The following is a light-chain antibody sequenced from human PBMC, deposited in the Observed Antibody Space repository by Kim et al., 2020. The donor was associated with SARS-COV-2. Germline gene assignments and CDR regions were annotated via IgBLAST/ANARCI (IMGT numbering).Light chain of an antibody. J-gene: IGKJ2*01. CDR1: QSLLYRDGNTP. Sequence: HPASISCSTSQSLLYRDGNTPLALFPQRPGQSPRRLIYRVSIRDSGVPDRFSGSGSGTDFTLKISRVEAEDVGVYYCMQGTHWPRTFGQGTKLEI. CDR2: RVS. V-gene: IGKV2-30*01. CDR3: MQGTHWPRT.